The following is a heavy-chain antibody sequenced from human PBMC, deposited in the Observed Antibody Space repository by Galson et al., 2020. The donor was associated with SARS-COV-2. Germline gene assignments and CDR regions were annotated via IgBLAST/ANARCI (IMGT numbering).Heavy chain of an antibody. D-gene: IGHD6-13*01. CDR1: GFIFSGYW. CDR2: INQDGSDK. V-gene: IGHV3-7*01. Sequence: GGSLRLSCAASGFIFSGYWMTWVRQGPGKGLEWVANINQDGSDKSYVDSVKGRFTISRDNDKNSLFLQMNSLRAEDTGVYYCARGIAAAGWRFGYWGQGTLVTVSS. CDR3: ARGIAAAGWRFGY. J-gene: IGHJ4*02.